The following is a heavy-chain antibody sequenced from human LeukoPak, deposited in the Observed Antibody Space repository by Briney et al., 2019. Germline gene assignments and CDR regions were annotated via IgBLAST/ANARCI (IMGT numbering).Heavy chain of an antibody. CDR2: IYYSGGT. V-gene: IGHV4-30-4*01. D-gene: IGHD3-22*01. Sequence: PSQTLSLTCTVSGGSISSGDYYWSWIRQPPGKGLEWIGYIYYSGGTYYNPSLKSRVTMSVDTSKNQFSLKLSSVTAADTAVYYCARRYYYDSSGYFPTFDIWGQGTMVTVSS. CDR3: ARRYYYDSSGYFPTFDI. J-gene: IGHJ3*02. CDR1: GGSISSGDYY.